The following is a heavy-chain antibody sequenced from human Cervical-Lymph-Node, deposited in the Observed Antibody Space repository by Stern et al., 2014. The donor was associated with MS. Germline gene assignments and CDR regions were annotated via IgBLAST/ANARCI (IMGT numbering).Heavy chain of an antibody. CDR2: ISSSSSII. V-gene: IGHV3-48*02. Sequence: EVQLVESGGGLVQPGGSLRLSCVASGFSLSNYAMNWVRQAPGKGLEWVSSISSSSSIIYYGDSVKGRFTISRDNAKNSLYLQMDSLRDEDTAVYCARSLSLQGIWGQGTLVTVSS. CDR3: ARSLSLQGI. CDR1: GFSLSNYA. J-gene: IGHJ4*02. D-gene: IGHD2-21*01.